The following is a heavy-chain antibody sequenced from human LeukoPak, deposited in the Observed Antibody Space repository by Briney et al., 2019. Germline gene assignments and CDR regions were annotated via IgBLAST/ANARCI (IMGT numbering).Heavy chain of an antibody. V-gene: IGHV3-48*03. D-gene: IGHD6-19*01. CDR2: ISGDGRAI. CDR1: GFAFSSYE. Sequence: GGSLRLSCVASGFAFSSYEMSWVRQAPGKGLEWVSFISGDGRAIHYADSVKGRFTISADNPRNSVFLQVNSLRAEDTAVYYCATSLSGWFGPSAYYGGQGTLVTVSS. CDR3: ATSLSGWFGPSAYY. J-gene: IGHJ4*02.